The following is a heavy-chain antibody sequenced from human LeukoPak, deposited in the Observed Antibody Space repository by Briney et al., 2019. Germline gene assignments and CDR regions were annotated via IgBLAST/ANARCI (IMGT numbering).Heavy chain of an antibody. V-gene: IGHV3-21*01. CDR1: GFTFSSYE. J-gene: IGHJ4*02. CDR3: ARDRAFDY. Sequence: GGSLRLSCAASGFTFSSYEMNWVRQAPGKGLEWVSSISRSSNNIFQADSVKGRFTTSRDNAKDSLYLQMNSLRAEDTAVYYCARDRAFDYWGQGTLVTVS. CDR2: ISRSSNNI.